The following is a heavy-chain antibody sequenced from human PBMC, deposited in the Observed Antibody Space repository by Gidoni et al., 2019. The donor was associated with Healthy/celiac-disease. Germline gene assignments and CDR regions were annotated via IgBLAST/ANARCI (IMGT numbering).Heavy chain of an antibody. V-gene: IGHV3-21*01. D-gene: IGHD2-15*01. Sequence: EVQLVESGGGLVKPGGSLSLSCAASGFTFSSYSMNWVRQAPGKGLEWVSSISSSSSYIYYADSVKGRFTISRDNAKNSLYLQMNSLRAEDTAVYYCARDCVDSSGPGGFDYWGQGTLVTVSS. CDR3: ARDCVDSSGPGGFDY. CDR2: ISSSSSYI. CDR1: GFTFSSYS. J-gene: IGHJ4*02.